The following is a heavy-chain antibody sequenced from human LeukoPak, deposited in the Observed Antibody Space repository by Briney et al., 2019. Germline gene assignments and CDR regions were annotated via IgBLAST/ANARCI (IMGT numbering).Heavy chain of an antibody. Sequence: GASVKVSCKASGYTFLNFGITWVRQAPGQGLEWMGWISAYNGNTNYAQKFQGRVTMTTDTSTSTAYMELRSLRSDDTAVYYCARRYYDSSGYYIADWYFDLWGRGTLVTVSS. CDR1: GYTFLNFG. V-gene: IGHV1-18*01. J-gene: IGHJ2*01. CDR3: ARRYYDSSGYYIADWYFDL. CDR2: ISAYNGNT. D-gene: IGHD3-22*01.